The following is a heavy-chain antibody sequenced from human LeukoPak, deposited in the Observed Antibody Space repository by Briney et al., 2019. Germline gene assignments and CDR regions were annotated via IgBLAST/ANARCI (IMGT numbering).Heavy chain of an antibody. CDR3: ARERWGSGSYPNYFDY. J-gene: IGHJ4*02. V-gene: IGHV3-7*01. CDR2: IKQDGSEK. CDR1: GFTFSSYW. D-gene: IGHD3-10*01. Sequence: GGSLRLSCVASGFTFSSYWMSWVRQAPGKGLEWVANIKQDGSEKYYVDSVKGRFTISRDNAKNSLYLQMNSLRAEDTAVYYCARERWGSGSYPNYFDYWGQGTLVTVSS.